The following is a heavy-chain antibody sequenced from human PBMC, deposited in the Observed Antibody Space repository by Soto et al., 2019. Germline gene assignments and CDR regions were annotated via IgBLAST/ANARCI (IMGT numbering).Heavy chain of an antibody. J-gene: IGHJ6*02. D-gene: IGHD3-22*01. V-gene: IGHV1-69*01. CDR2: IIPIFGTA. CDR3: ARKASSGYYSGYYYYGMDV. Sequence: QVQLVQSGAEVQKPGSSVKVSCKASGGTFSSYAISWVRQAPGQGLEWMGGIIPIFGTANYAQKFQGRVTITADESTSTAYMELSSLRSEDTAVYYCARKASSGYYSGYYYYGMDVWGQGTTVTVSS. CDR1: GGTFSSYA.